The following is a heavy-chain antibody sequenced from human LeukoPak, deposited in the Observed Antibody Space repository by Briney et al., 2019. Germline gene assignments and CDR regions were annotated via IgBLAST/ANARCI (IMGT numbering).Heavy chain of an antibody. CDR2: ISYDGSNK. Sequence: PGGSLRLSCAASGFTFSSYGMHWVRQAPGKGLEWVAVISYDGSNKYYADSVKGRFTVSRDNSKNTLYLQMNSLRAEDTAVYYCASEDRYDFWSGYSRYWGQGTLVTVSS. J-gene: IGHJ4*02. V-gene: IGHV3-30*03. CDR3: ASEDRYDFWSGYSRY. D-gene: IGHD3-3*01. CDR1: GFTFSSYG.